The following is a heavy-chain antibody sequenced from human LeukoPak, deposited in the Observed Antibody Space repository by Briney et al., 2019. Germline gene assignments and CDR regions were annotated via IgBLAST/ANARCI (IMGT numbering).Heavy chain of an antibody. Sequence: SETLSLTCTVSGGSISSYYWSWIRQPPGKGLEWIGYIYYSGSTNYNPSLKSRVTISVDTSKNQFSLKLSSVTAADTAVYYCARGGIAAAHDYWGQGTLVTVSS. CDR1: GGSISSYY. CDR2: IYYSGST. J-gene: IGHJ4*02. D-gene: IGHD6-13*01. V-gene: IGHV4-59*01. CDR3: ARGGIAAAHDY.